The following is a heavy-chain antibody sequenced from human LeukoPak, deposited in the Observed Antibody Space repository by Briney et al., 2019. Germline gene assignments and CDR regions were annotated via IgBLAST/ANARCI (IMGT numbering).Heavy chain of an antibody. D-gene: IGHD3-22*01. V-gene: IGHV4-39*01. CDR2: IYYSGST. J-gene: IGHJ4*02. Sequence: SETLSLTCTVSGGSISSSSYYWGWIRQPPGKGLEWIGSIYYSGSTHYSPALKSRVTISVDTSKNQFSLKLSSVTAADTAVYYCARHSPGYYFDYWGQGTLVTVSS. CDR3: ARHSPGYYFDY. CDR1: GGSISSSSYY.